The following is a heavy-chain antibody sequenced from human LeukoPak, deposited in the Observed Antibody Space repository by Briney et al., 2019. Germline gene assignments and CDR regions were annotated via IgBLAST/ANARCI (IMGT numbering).Heavy chain of an antibody. CDR2: IYHSGST. D-gene: IGHD3-22*01. CDR1: GVSIQRWLLS. Sequence: HTLSLTRAVSGVSIQRWLLSGRWLRHPPEEAREGRGYIYHSGSTYYNPSLKSRVTISVDRSKNQFSLKLSSVTAADTAVYYCARVGGSSGYSRAFDSWGQGTMVTVSS. J-gene: IGHJ3*02. V-gene: IGHV4-30-2*01. CDR3: ARVGGSSGYSRAFDS.